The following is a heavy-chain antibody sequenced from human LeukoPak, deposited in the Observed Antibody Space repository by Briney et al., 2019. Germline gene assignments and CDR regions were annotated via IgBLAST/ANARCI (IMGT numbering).Heavy chain of an antibody. J-gene: IGHJ4*02. Sequence: PGGSLRLSCAASGFMFSSYWMNWVRQAPGKGLEWVSYISSFSGTINYADSVKGRFTISRDNAKNSLYLQMNSLRAEDTAVYYCARDQGGVGYWGQGTLVTVSS. CDR2: ISSFSGTI. D-gene: IGHD3-16*01. V-gene: IGHV3-48*01. CDR1: GFMFSSYW. CDR3: ARDQGGVGY.